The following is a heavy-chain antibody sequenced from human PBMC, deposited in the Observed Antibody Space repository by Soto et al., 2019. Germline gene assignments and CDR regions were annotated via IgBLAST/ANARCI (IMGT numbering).Heavy chain of an antibody. CDR1: GFTFSIAW. J-gene: IGHJ4*01. V-gene: IGHV3-15*01. D-gene: IGHD6-13*01. Sequence: GGSLRLSCAASGFTFSIAWMSWVRQAPGKGLEWVGHIKSKTDGGTTDSAAPVKGRFTISRDDSKNTLYLQMNSLKTEDTAVYYCTTNYGAAAGSSFYFDYWGQGTLVTVSS. CDR2: IKSKTDGGTT. CDR3: TTNYGAAAGSSFYFDY.